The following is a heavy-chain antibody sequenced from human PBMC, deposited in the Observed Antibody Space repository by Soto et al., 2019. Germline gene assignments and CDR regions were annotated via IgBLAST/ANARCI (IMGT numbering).Heavy chain of an antibody. Sequence: QVQLVQSGAEVKKPGASVKVSCKASGYTFTSYGISWVRQAPGQGLEWMGWISAYNGNTNYAQKLQGRVTMTTDTSTSTAYMELRSLRSDDTAVYYCARPTSTLRRGYSGYDLGYWGQGTLVTVSS. J-gene: IGHJ4*02. CDR3: ARPTSTLRRGYSGYDLGY. D-gene: IGHD5-12*01. V-gene: IGHV1-18*01. CDR1: GYTFTSYG. CDR2: ISAYNGNT.